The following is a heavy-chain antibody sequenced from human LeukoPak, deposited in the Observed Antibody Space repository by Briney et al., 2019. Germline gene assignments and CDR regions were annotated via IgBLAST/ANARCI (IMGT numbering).Heavy chain of an antibody. V-gene: IGHV4-59*01. Sequence: SETLSLTCTVSGGSISTYYWSWIRQPPGKGLEWIGYIYHNGNTNYNPSLKSRVTISVDTSKNQFSLKPNSVTAADTAVYYCARPPTVDTNWYFDLWGRGTLVTVSS. D-gene: IGHD4-23*01. CDR2: IYHNGNT. CDR1: GGSISTYY. J-gene: IGHJ2*01. CDR3: ARPPTVDTNWYFDL.